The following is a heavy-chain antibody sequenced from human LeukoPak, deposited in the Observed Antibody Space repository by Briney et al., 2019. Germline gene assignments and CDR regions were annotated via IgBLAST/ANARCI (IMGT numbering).Heavy chain of an antibody. CDR2: ISSSGGST. D-gene: IGHD6-13*01. Sequence: GGSLRLSCAASGFTFSSYAMSWVRQAPGKGWEWSPAISSSGGSTYYADSVKGRFTISRDNSKNTLYLQLNSLRAEDTAVYYSAKGYSSSWFFFDYWGQGTLVTVSS. CDR1: GFTFSSYA. CDR3: AKGYSSSWFFFDY. J-gene: IGHJ4*02. V-gene: IGHV3-23*01.